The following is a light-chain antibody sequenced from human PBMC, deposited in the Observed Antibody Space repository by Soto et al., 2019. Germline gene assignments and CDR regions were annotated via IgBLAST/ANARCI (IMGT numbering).Light chain of an antibody. CDR2: GAS. J-gene: IGKJ1*01. Sequence: EIVMMQSPATLSVSPGERATLSCRASQSVSNNLAWFQQKPGQVPRLLIYGASNRATGVSARFSGSGSGTEFTLTISSLQSEDFAVYYCQQYHYWWTFGQGTKVDIK. V-gene: IGKV3-15*01. CDR1: QSVSNN. CDR3: QQYHYWWT.